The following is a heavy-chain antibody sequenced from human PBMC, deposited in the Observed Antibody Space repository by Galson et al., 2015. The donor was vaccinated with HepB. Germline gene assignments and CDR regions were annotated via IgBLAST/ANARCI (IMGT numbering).Heavy chain of an antibody. Sequence: SLRLSCAASGFTFSSYSMNWVRQAPGKGLEWVSYISSSSSTIYYADSVKGRFTISRDDAKNSLYLQMNSLRAEDTAVYYCAREGLTGTIYGMDVWGQGTTVTVSS. J-gene: IGHJ6*02. V-gene: IGHV3-48*01. CDR3: AREGLTGTIYGMDV. CDR2: ISSSSSTI. D-gene: IGHD1-20*01. CDR1: GFTFSSYS.